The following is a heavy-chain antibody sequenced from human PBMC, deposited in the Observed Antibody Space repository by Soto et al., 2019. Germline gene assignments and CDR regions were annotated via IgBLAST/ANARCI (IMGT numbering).Heavy chain of an antibody. J-gene: IGHJ6*03. V-gene: IGHV4-59*12. Sequence: SETLSLTCTVSGGSISSYYWSWIRQPPGKGLEWIGYIYYSGSTDYNPSLKSRVTISVDTSKNQFSLQLNSVTPEDTAVYYCARERGGPDYYYHYMDVWGKGTTVTVSS. CDR2: IYYSGST. CDR1: GGSISSYY. CDR3: ARERGGPDYYYHYMDV.